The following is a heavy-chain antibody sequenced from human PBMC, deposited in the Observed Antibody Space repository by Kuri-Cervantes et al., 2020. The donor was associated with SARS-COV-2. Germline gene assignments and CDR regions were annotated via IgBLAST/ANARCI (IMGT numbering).Heavy chain of an antibody. CDR3: ARERLLTGVGPSGFDY. V-gene: IGHV4-61*09. Sequence: LRLSCTVSGGSISSGDYYWSWIRQPAGKGLEWIGYIYTSGSTNYNPSLKSRVTISVDTSKNQFSLKLSSVTAADTAVYYCARERLLTGVGPSGFDYWGQGTLVTVSS. J-gene: IGHJ4*02. CDR2: IYTSGST. D-gene: IGHD3-9*01. CDR1: GGSISSGDYY.